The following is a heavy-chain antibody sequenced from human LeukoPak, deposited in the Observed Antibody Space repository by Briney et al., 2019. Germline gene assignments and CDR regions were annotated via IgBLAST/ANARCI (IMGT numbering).Heavy chain of an antibody. CDR1: GYTFTSYD. Sequence: ASVKASCKASGYTFTSYDINWVRQATGQGLEWMGWMNPNSGNTGYAQKFQGRVTMTRNTSISTAYMELSSLRSEDTAVYYCARATRIAARTRVNWFDPWGQGTLVTVSS. D-gene: IGHD6-6*01. J-gene: IGHJ5*02. CDR3: ARATRIAARTRVNWFDP. CDR2: MNPNSGNT. V-gene: IGHV1-8*01.